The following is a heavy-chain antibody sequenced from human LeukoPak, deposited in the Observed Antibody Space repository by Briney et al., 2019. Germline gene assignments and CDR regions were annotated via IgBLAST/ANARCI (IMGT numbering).Heavy chain of an antibody. CDR2: INTDGSTT. Sequence: GGSLRLSCAASGFTFSSYWMHWVRQAPGKGLAWVSRINTDGSTTSYADSVKGRFTISRDNAKNSLYLQMNSLRAEDTAVYYCARVDSIAAAGSPPGYWGQGTLVTVSS. V-gene: IGHV3-74*01. D-gene: IGHD6-13*01. CDR1: GFTFSSYW. J-gene: IGHJ4*02. CDR3: ARVDSIAAAGSPPGY.